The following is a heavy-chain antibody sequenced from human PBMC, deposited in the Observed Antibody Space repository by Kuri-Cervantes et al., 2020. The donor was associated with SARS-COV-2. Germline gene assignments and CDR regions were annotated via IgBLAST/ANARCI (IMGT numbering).Heavy chain of an antibody. CDR1: GYTFTGYY. Sequence: ASVKVSCKASGYTFTGYYMHWVRQAPGQGLEWMGWINPKSGGTNYAQKFQGRVTMTRDMSISTAFMELSRLRSDDTALYYCTRAYLRRGQLLQRALDWFDPWGQGTPVTVSS. CDR2: INPKSGGT. J-gene: IGHJ5*02. V-gene: IGHV1-2*02. D-gene: IGHD5-18*01. CDR3: TRAYLRRGQLLQRALDWFDP.